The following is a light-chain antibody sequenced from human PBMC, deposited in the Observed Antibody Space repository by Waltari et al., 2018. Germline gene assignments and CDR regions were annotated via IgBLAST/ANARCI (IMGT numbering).Light chain of an antibody. Sequence: QSVLTQPPSVSGAPGQRVTISCTGSSSNLRPYYHVPCYPHLPGTAPKVLIFANNNRPSGVPDRFSGSKSGASASLAITGLQAEDEADYYCQSFDSSLDGYVFGTGTKVTVL. CDR3: QSFDSSLDGYV. CDR1: SSNLRPYYH. J-gene: IGLJ1*01. CDR2: ANN. V-gene: IGLV1-40*01.